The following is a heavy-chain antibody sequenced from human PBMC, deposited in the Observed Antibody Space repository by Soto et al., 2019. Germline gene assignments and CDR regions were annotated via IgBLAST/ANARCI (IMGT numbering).Heavy chain of an antibody. V-gene: IGHV1-69*02. CDR3: AKWVEWELLRSMMGYYYYYYGMDV. J-gene: IGHJ6*02. CDR2: IIPVFGVA. Sequence: SVKVSCKASGGTFSRYSFTWVRQAPGHGLEWMGRIIPVFGVASYAQKFQGRVTITADKSTSTAYMELSSLRSEDTAVYYCAKWVEWELLRSMMGYYYYYYGMDVWGQGTTVTVSS. CDR1: GGTFSRYS. D-gene: IGHD1-26*01.